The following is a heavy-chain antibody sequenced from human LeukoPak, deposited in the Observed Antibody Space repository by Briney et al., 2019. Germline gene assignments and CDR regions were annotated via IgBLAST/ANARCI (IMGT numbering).Heavy chain of an antibody. J-gene: IGHJ6*03. V-gene: IGHV3-7*01. CDR2: IKEDGSEK. CDR1: GFTFSSYW. Sequence: GGSLRLSCAASGFTFSSYWMTWVRQAPGKGLEWVANIKEDGSEKYYVDSVKGRFTISRDNDKNSLYLQMNSLRAEDTTVYYCARLATFGSSWSRNYYYYMDVWGKGTTVTVSS. D-gene: IGHD6-13*01. CDR3: ARLATFGSSWSRNYYYYMDV.